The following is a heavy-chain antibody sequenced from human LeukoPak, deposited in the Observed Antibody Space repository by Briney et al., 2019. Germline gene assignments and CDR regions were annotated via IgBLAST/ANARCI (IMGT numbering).Heavy chain of an antibody. CDR3: ARLQRLFDY. J-gene: IGHJ4*02. Sequence: SETLSLTCAVYGGSFSGYYWSWVRQPPGKGLEWIGEINHSGSTNYNPSLKSRVTISVDTSKNQFSLKPSSVTAADTAVYYCARLQRLFDYWGQGTLVTVSS. CDR2: INHSGST. V-gene: IGHV4-34*01. CDR1: GGSFSGYY.